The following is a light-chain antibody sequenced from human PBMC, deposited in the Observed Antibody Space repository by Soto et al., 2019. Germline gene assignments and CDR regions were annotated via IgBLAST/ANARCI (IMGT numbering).Light chain of an antibody. V-gene: IGKV4-1*01. CDR2: WAS. J-gene: IGKJ1*01. Sequence: DIVMTQSPDSLAVSLGERATINCKSSQSVLYSSNNKNYLAWYQQKPGQPPKLLIYWASTRESGVPDRFSGSGSGTDFTLTISSLQAEDVAVYYCQQYYSIPPWTFGQGTKVDIK. CDR3: QQYYSIPPWT. CDR1: QSVLYSSNNKNY.